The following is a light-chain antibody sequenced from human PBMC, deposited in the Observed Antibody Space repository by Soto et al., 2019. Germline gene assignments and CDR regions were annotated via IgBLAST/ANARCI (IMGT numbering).Light chain of an antibody. CDR3: QQYDRWPVT. Sequence: EVVMTQSPATLSVSPGERVTFSCRASQSVTTNLAWYQHKPGQSPRLLISGASTGASGIPPRFSGSGSGTDFTLIIDRLQSADFAVYYCQQYDRWPVTFGGGTKVEIK. J-gene: IGKJ4*01. CDR2: GAS. CDR1: QSVTTN. V-gene: IGKV3-15*01.